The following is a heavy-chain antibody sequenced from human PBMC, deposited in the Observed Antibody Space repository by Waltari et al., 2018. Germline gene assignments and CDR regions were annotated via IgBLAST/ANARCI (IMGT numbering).Heavy chain of an antibody. V-gene: IGHV1-69*01. CDR3: ARGLYDFWSGYPSGMDV. CDR1: GGTFSSYA. Sequence: QVQLVQSGAEVKKPGSSVQVYCKASGGTFSSYAISWGRQAPGQGLEWMGGIIPIFGTANYAQKFQGRVTITADESTSTAYMELSSLRSEDTAVYYCARGLYDFWSGYPSGMDVWGQGTTVTVSS. CDR2: IIPIFGTA. J-gene: IGHJ6*02. D-gene: IGHD3-3*01.